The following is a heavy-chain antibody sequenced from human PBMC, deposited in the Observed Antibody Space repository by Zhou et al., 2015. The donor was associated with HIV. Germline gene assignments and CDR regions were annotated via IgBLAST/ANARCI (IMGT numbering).Heavy chain of an antibody. Sequence: QVQLVQSGAEVKKPGSSVKVSCKASGGTFSSYAISWVRQAPGQGLEWMGGIIPIFGTANYAQKFQGRVTITADESTSTAYMELSSLRSEDTAVYYCARGRPQLIVVVVAATEEAFDIWGQGTMVTVSS. CDR1: GGTFSSYA. D-gene: IGHD2-15*01. CDR3: ARGRPQLIVVVVAATEEAFDI. CDR2: IIPIFGTA. V-gene: IGHV1-69*01. J-gene: IGHJ3*02.